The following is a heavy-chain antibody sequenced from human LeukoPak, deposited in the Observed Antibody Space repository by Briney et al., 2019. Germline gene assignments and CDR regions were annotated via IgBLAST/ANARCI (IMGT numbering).Heavy chain of an antibody. Sequence: GGSLRLSCAASGFTFSRYWMSWVRRVPRKGLEWVANIKQDGSEKYYVDSVKGRFTISRDNAKNSLFLQMNSLRAEDTAVYYCARDKGDYDTSGSLFVLGGQGTLVTVSS. J-gene: IGHJ4*02. V-gene: IGHV3-7*03. CDR3: ARDKGDYDTSGSLFVL. D-gene: IGHD3-22*01. CDR2: IKQDGSEK. CDR1: GFTFSRYW.